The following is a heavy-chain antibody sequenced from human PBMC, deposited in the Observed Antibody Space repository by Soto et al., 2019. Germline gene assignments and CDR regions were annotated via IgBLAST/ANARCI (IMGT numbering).Heavy chain of an antibody. D-gene: IGHD2-21*01. CDR1: GDTFSSYV. Sequence: SVKVSCKASGDTFSSYVVNWLRQAPGRGLEWMGRIIPIFDIANYAQSFQDRIAITADKSTSTAYMELSSLRSEDTAIYYCAIDVCGGECYSLKYFDSWGQGTQVTVSS. CDR2: IIPIFDIA. J-gene: IGHJ4*02. CDR3: AIDVCGGECYSLKYFDS. V-gene: IGHV1-69*04.